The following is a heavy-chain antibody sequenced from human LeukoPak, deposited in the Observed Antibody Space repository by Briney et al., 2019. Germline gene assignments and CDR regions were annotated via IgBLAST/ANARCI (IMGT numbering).Heavy chain of an antibody. J-gene: IGHJ5*02. CDR1: GYTFTGYY. Sequence: GASVKVSCKASGYTFTGYYMHWVRQAPGQGLEWMGWINPNSGGTNYAQQFQGRVTMTRGTSISTAYMELSRLRPDDTAVYYCARGKVVGGYDFYNWFDPWGQGTLVTVSS. V-gene: IGHV1-2*02. CDR2: INPNSGGT. CDR3: ARGKVVGGYDFYNWFDP. D-gene: IGHD5-12*01.